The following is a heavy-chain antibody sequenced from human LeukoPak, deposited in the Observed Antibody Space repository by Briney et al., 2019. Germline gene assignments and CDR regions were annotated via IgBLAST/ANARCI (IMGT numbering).Heavy chain of an antibody. Sequence: GASVKVSCKASGYTFTSYAMNWVRQAPGQGLEWMGWINTNTGNPTYAQGFTGRFVFSLDTSVSTAYLQISSLKAEDTAVYYCARGAEYYDILTGYYRSRSPFDYWGQGTLVTVSS. D-gene: IGHD3-9*01. CDR1: GYTFTSYA. CDR3: ARGAEYYDILTGYYRSRSPFDY. CDR2: INTNTGNP. J-gene: IGHJ4*02. V-gene: IGHV7-4-1*02.